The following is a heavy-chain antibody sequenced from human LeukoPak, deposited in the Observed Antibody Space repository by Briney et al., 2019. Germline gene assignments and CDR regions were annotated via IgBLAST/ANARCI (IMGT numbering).Heavy chain of an antibody. CDR1: GGSFSGYY. CDR3: ARDSHYGSGSYYNRAHYFDY. Sequence: SETLSLTCAVYGGSFSGYYWSWIRQPPGKGLEWIGEINHSGSTNYNPSLKSRVTISVDTSKNQFSPKLSSVTAADTAVYYCARDSHYGSGSYYNRAHYFDYWGQGTLVTVSS. D-gene: IGHD3-10*01. CDR2: INHSGST. J-gene: IGHJ4*02. V-gene: IGHV4-34*01.